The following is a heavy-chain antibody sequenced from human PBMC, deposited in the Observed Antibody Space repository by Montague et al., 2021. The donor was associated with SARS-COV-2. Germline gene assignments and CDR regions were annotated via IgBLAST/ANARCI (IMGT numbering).Heavy chain of an antibody. Sequence: SLRLSCAASGFTVSSNYMSWVRQAPGKGLEWVSLIYSSGRTSYADSVKGRFTMSRDNSKNTLQLQMNSLRAEDTAVYYCARDFGESRDHWGQGTLGTVSS. D-gene: IGHD3-10*01. J-gene: IGHJ4*02. CDR1: GFTVSSNY. CDR3: ARDFGESRDH. V-gene: IGHV3-53*01. CDR2: IYSSGRT.